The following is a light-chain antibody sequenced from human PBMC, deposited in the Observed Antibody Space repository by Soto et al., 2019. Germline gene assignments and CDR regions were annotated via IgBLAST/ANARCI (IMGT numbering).Light chain of an antibody. Sequence: EIVMTQSPATLSVSPGERATLSCRASQSVGSSLAWYQKKPGQAPRLLIYGASTRATGIPARFSGSGSGTDFTLTISSLQSEDFAVYYCQQYNNWWTFGQGTRVEIK. CDR3: QQYNNWWT. CDR2: GAS. J-gene: IGKJ1*01. CDR1: QSVGSS. V-gene: IGKV3-15*01.